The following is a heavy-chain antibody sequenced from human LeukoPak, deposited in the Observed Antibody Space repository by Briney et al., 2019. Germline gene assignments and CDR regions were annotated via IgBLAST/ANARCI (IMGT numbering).Heavy chain of an antibody. V-gene: IGHV3-30*02. CDR1: GFTFSSYE. J-gene: IGHJ4*02. CDR3: AKAGGITYYDIFTFDY. Sequence: GGSLRLSCAASGFTFSSYEMNWVRQAPGKGLEWVAFIRFDGSNKYYADSVKGRFTISRANSKNTLYLQMNSLRAEDTAVYYCAKAGGITYYDIFTFDYWGQGTLVTVSS. D-gene: IGHD3-9*01. CDR2: IRFDGSNK.